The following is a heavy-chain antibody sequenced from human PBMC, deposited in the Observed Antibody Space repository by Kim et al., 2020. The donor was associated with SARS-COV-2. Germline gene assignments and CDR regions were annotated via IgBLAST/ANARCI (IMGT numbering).Heavy chain of an antibody. CDR2: LSGSGSST. D-gene: IGHD6-25*01. V-gene: IGHV3-23*01. Sequence: GGSLRLSCAASGLTFSDYALTWVRQAPGKGLEWVSGLSGSGSSTHYADSVKGRFIISRDNSKNTLYLQMNSLRADDTAVYYCASSGAATHWGQGTLVTVSS. CDR1: GLTFSDYA. CDR3: ASSGAATH. J-gene: IGHJ4*02.